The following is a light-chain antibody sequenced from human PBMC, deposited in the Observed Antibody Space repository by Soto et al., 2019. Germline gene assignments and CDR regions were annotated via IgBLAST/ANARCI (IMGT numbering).Light chain of an antibody. V-gene: IGLV2-11*01. J-gene: IGLJ2*01. Sequence: QCALTQPRSVSGSPGQSVTISWTGTSSDVGGYNYVSWYQQHPGKAPKLMIYDVSKRPSGVPDRFSGSKSGNTASLTISGLQAEDEADYYCCSYAGSYTYVVFGGGTKVTVL. CDR2: DVS. CDR3: CSYAGSYTYVV. CDR1: SSDVGGYNY.